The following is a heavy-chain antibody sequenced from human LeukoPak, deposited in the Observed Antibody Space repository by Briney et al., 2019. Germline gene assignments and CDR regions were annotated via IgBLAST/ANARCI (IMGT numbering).Heavy chain of an antibody. CDR3: ARDTQLSSGYGDRDYYYYGMDV. J-gene: IGHJ6*02. D-gene: IGHD3-22*01. V-gene: IGHV1-18*01. Sequence: ASVKVSCKASGYTFTSYGISWVRQAPGQVLEWMGWISAYNGNTNYAQKLQGRVTMTTDTSTSTAYMELRSLRSDDTAVYYCARDTQLSSGYGDRDYYYYGMDVWGQGTTVTVSS. CDR1: GYTFTSYG. CDR2: ISAYNGNT.